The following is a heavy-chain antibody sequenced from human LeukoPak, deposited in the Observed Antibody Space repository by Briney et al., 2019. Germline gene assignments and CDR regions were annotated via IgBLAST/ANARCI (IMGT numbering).Heavy chain of an antibody. CDR1: GFTFSNYW. V-gene: IGHV3-7*03. J-gene: IGHJ4*02. D-gene: IGHD6-19*01. CDR2: INQAGSEK. Sequence: GGSLRLSCAASGFTFSNYWMTWVRQAPGKGLEGVANINQAGSEKNYVDSVKGRFIISRDNAKNSLSLQMNSLRVEDTAVYYCAGQWVNYWGQGTLVTVSS. CDR3: AGQWVNY.